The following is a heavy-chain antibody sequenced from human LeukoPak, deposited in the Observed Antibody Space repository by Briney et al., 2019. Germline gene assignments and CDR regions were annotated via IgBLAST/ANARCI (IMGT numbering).Heavy chain of an antibody. J-gene: IGHJ4*02. CDR2: ISSSSSYI. CDR1: GFSFSSYS. CDR3: ARDRGSYGAAYFFDY. V-gene: IGHV3-21*06. Sequence: GGSLRLSCAASGFSFSSYSMNWVRQAPGKGLEWVSSISSSSSYIYYADSVKGRFTISRDNAKNSMYLQMNSLRAEVTGVYYCARDRGSYGAAYFFDYWGQGILVTVSS. D-gene: IGHD4/OR15-4a*01.